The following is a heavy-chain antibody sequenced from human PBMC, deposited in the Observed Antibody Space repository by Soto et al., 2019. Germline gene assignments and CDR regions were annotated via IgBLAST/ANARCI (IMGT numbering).Heavy chain of an antibody. CDR1: GGTFSSYA. J-gene: IGHJ3*02. Sequence: GASVKVSCKASGGTFSSYAISWVRQAPGQGLEWMGGIIPIFGTANYAQKFQGRVTITADKSTSTAYMELSSLRSEDTAVYYCARGRDSGSYHDAFDIWGQGTMVTVSS. V-gene: IGHV1-69*06. D-gene: IGHD1-26*01. CDR2: IIPIFGTA. CDR3: ARGRDSGSYHDAFDI.